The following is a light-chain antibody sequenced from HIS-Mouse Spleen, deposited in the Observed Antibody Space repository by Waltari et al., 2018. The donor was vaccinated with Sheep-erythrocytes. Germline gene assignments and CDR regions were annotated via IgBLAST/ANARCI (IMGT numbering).Light chain of an antibody. CDR2: EGS. V-gene: IGLV2-23*01. CDR3: CSYAGSSTPWV. J-gene: IGLJ3*02. Sequence: QSALTQPASVSGSPGQSITIPCTGTSSDGGSSNLVPGYQQHPGKAPKLMIYEGSKRPSGVSNRFSGSKSGNTASLTISGLQAEDEADYYCCSYAGSSTPWVFGGGTKLTVL. CDR1: SSDGGSSNL.